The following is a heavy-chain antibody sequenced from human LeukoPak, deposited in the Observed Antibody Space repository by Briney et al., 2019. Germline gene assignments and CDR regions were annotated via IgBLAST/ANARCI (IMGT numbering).Heavy chain of an antibody. Sequence: PGGSLRPSCAASGFTFNNYGFHWVRQAPGKGLEWVAVIWYDGSKTYYVDSVKGRFTISRDNSKNTVYLQMNSLRAEDTAMYYCARDGSGGAYAWFDPWGQGTLVTVSS. V-gene: IGHV3-33*01. J-gene: IGHJ5*02. D-gene: IGHD2-15*01. CDR3: ARDGSGGAYAWFDP. CDR1: GFTFNNYG. CDR2: IWYDGSKT.